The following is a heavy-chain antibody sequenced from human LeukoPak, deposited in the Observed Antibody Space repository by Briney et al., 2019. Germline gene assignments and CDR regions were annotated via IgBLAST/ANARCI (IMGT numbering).Heavy chain of an antibody. CDR2: ISYDGSNK. CDR3: AKDRRIAAAGTDY. V-gene: IGHV3-30*18. Sequence: PGRSLRLSCAASGFTFSSYGMHWVRKAPGKGLEWVAVISYDGSNKYYADSVKGRFTISRDNSKNTLYLQMNSLRAEDTAVYYCAKDRRIAAAGTDYWGQGTLVTVSS. J-gene: IGHJ4*02. CDR1: GFTFSSYG. D-gene: IGHD6-13*01.